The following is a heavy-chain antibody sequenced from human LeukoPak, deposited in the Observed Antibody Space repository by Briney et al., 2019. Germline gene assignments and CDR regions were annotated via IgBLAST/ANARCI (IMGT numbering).Heavy chain of an antibody. Sequence: GGSLRLSCAASGCTFSSYGMHWVRQAPGKGLEWVAVISYDGSNKYYADSVKGRFTISRDNSKNTLSLQMNSLRTEDTAVYYCAKDCGSGGRCYADSWGQGTLVTVSS. D-gene: IGHD2-15*01. CDR1: GCTFSSYG. CDR2: ISYDGSNK. CDR3: AKDCGSGGRCYADS. V-gene: IGHV3-30*18. J-gene: IGHJ4*02.